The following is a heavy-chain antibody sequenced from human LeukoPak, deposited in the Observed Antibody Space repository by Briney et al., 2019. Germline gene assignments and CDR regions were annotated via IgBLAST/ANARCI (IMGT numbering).Heavy chain of an antibody. D-gene: IGHD5-12*01. CDR1: GYTFTSYD. V-gene: IGHV1-8*03. CDR2: MNPNSGNT. Sequence: GASVKVSCKASGYTFTSYDINWVRQATGQGLEWMGWMNPNSGNTGYAQKFQGRVTITRNTSISTAYMELSSLRSEDTAVYYCARGGKIVATLSYYYYYYMDVWGKGTTVTVSS. J-gene: IGHJ6*03. CDR3: ARGGKIVATLSYYYYYYMDV.